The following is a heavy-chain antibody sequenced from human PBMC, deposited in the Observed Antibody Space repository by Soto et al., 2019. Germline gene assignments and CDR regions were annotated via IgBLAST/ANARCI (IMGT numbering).Heavy chain of an antibody. V-gene: IGHV1-18*04. CDR3: AREGDIVVVPAAAYYYYYGMDV. Sequence: GASVKVSCKASGYTFTSYGISWVRQAPGQGLEWMGWISAYNGNTNYAQKLQGRVTMTTDTSTSTAYMELRSLRSDDTAVYYCAREGDIVVVPAAAYYYYYGMDVWGQGTKVTVSS. CDR2: ISAYNGNT. J-gene: IGHJ6*02. D-gene: IGHD2-2*01. CDR1: GYTFTSYG.